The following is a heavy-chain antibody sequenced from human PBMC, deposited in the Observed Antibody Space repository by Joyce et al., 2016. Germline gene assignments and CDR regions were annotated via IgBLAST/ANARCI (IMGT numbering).Heavy chain of an antibody. J-gene: IGHJ4*02. V-gene: IGHV3-11*05. CDR2: ISTTSSKK. CDR3: GRDVNYGSGTIDF. D-gene: IGHD3-10*01. CDR1: GFTFSGYY. Sequence: QVRLVESGGGLVKPGGSLRLSCAASGFTFSGYYMIWIRQAPGKGLEWFSFISTTSSKKKYAASVKGRFTVSRDNARNSFFLQMNSLTAEDTAVYYCGRDVNYGSGTIDFWGQGTVVTVSS.